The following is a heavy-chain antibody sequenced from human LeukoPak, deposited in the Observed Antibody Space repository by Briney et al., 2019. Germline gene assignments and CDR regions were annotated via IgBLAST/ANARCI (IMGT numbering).Heavy chain of an antibody. CDR3: ARGGIQVSGIDEFDY. Sequence: GGSLRLSCAASVFTFIDYDMHWVRQAIGKGLEWVSAIGIRGDTHYSGSVKGRFTISRENAESSLYLQMNSLRAEDTAVYYCARGGIQVSGIDEFDYWGQGTLVTVSS. J-gene: IGHJ4*02. CDR2: IGIRGDT. V-gene: IGHV3-13*01. D-gene: IGHD6-19*01. CDR1: VFTFIDYD.